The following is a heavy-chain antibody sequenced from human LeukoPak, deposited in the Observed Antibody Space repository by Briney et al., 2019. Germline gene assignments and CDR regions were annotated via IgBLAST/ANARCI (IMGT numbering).Heavy chain of an antibody. CDR2: ISYHGSNI. Sequence: GGSLRLSCAASGFTFSSYGMHWVRQAPGRGLEWVTVISYHGSNIYYADSVKGRFTISRDNSKNTLYLQMNSLRAEDTAVYYCAKAYEQFELFWHFDLWAVAPWSLSPQ. CDR1: GFTFSSYG. D-gene: IGHD6-6*01. CDR3: AKAYEQFELFWHFDL. J-gene: IGHJ2*01. V-gene: IGHV3-30*18.